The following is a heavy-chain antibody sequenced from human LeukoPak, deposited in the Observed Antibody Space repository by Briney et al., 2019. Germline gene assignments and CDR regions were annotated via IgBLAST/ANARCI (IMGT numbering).Heavy chain of an antibody. CDR3: ANGVPSMVRGVKGFDP. CDR1: GFTFSSYA. CDR2: ISGSAGST. V-gene: IGHV3-23*01. D-gene: IGHD3-10*01. J-gene: IGHJ5*02. Sequence: GGSLRLSCAASGFTFSSYAMSWVRQAPGKGLEWVSSISGSAGSTYYADSVKGRFTISRDNSKNTLYLQMNSLRAEDTAVYYCANGVPSMVRGVKGFDPWGQGTLVTVSS.